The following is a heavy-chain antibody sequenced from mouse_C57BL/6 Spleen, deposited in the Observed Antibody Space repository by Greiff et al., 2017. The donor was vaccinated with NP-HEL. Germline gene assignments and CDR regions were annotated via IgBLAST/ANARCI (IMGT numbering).Heavy chain of an antibody. V-gene: IGHV1-50*01. D-gene: IGHD2-4*01. Sequence: QVQLQQPGAELVKPGASVKLSCKASGYTFTSYWMQWVKQRPGQGLEWIGEIDPSDSYTNYNQKFKGKATLTVETSSSTADMQLISLTSEDSAVYYCARHYDYDGDAYWGQGTLVTVSA. CDR1: GYTFTSYW. J-gene: IGHJ3*01. CDR3: ARHYDYDGDAY. CDR2: IDPSDSYT.